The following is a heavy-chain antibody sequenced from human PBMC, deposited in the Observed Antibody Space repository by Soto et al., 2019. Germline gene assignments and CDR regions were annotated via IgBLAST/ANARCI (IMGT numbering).Heavy chain of an antibody. CDR3: AIGMTGHYGFDW. CDR1: GFTFSNYW. CDR2: IKGDGINT. J-gene: IGHJ3*01. D-gene: IGHD3-9*01. V-gene: IGHV3-74*01. Sequence: EVQLVESRGGLVQPGGSLRLSCAASGFTFSNYWIHWVRQAPGKGLEWVSRIKGDGINTNYADSVKGRFTISRDNAGNTVDLQMKSLRTDDTAVYDCAIGMTGHYGFDWWGQGKRVNVSS.